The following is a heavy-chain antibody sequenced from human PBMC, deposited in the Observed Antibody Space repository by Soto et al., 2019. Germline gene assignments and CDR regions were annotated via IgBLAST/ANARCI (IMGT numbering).Heavy chain of an antibody. CDR3: AREWHRNWFDP. V-gene: IGHV3-64*01. Sequence: GGSLRLSCAASGFTFSSYAMHWVRQAPGKGLEYVSAISSNGGSTYYANSVKGRFTISRDNSKNTLYLQMGSLRAEDMAVYYCAREWHRNWFDPWGQGTLVTVSS. D-gene: IGHD5-12*01. CDR1: GFTFSSYA. J-gene: IGHJ5*02. CDR2: ISSNGGST.